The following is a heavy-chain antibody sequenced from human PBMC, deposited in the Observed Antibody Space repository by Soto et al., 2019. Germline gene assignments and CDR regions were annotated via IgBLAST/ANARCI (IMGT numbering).Heavy chain of an antibody. CDR2: IRSKANSYAT. D-gene: IGHD3-3*01. CDR3: TILSDTYYDFWSGYPY. V-gene: IGHV3-73*01. J-gene: IGHJ4*02. CDR1: GFTFSGSA. Sequence: EVQLVESGGGLVQPGGSLKLSCAASGFTFSGSAMHWVRQASGKGLEWVGRIRSKANSYATAYAASVKGRFTISRDDSKTTAYLQMNSLKTEDTAVYYCTILSDTYYDFWSGYPYWGQGTLVTVSS.